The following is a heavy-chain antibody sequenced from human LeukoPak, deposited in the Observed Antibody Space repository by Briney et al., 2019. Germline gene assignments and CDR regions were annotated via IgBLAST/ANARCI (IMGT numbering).Heavy chain of an antibody. CDR2: ISSSSSTI. CDR3: ARVRGYGAYYMDV. D-gene: IGHD5-12*01. V-gene: IGHV3-48*01. Sequence: PGGSLRLSCAASGFTFSSYSMNWVRQAPGKGLEWVSYISSSSSTIYYADSVKGRFTISRDNAKNSLYLQMNSLRAEDTAVYYCARVRGYGAYYMDVWGKGTTVNVS. CDR1: GFTFSSYS. J-gene: IGHJ6*03.